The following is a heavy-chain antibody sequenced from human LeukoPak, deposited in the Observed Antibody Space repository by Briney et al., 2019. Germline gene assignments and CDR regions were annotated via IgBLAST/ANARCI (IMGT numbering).Heavy chain of an antibody. CDR3: ARDWLYSSSGYAFVN. CDR1: GFTFSNSV. J-gene: IGHJ3*02. CDR2: ISSSSTYT. Sequence: GGSLRLSCAASGFTFSNSVMSWIRQAPGKGLEWVSYISSSSTYTNYADSVKGRFTISRDNAKNSLYLQLNSLRAEDTAVYYCARDWLYSSSGYAFVNFCRQRMVTVSS. V-gene: IGHV3-11*05. D-gene: IGHD6-13*01.